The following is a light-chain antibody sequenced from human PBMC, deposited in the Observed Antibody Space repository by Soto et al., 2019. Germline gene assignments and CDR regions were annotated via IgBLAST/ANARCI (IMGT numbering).Light chain of an antibody. Sequence: EIVLTQSPGTLSLSPGERATLSCRASQSVPSSNLAWYQQKPGQAPRLLIYGASTRATGIPARFSGSGSGTEFTLTISSLQSEDFAVYYCQQYTSLTFGGGTKVDIK. CDR1: QSVPSSN. J-gene: IGKJ4*01. CDR2: GAS. CDR3: QQYTSLT. V-gene: IGKV3-15*01.